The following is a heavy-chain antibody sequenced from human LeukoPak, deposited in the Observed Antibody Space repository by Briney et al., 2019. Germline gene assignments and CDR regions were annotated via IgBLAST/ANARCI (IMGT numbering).Heavy chain of an antibody. Sequence: GASVEVSCKASGYTFTDSYVHWVRQAPGQGLEWMGIINPSGGSTTYAQKFQGRVTMTRDTSTSTVYMELSSLRSEDTAVYYCARERSIAARHFVYWGQGTLVTVSS. CDR1: GYTFTDSY. D-gene: IGHD6-6*01. CDR2: INPSGGST. CDR3: ARERSIAARHFVY. J-gene: IGHJ4*02. V-gene: IGHV1-46*01.